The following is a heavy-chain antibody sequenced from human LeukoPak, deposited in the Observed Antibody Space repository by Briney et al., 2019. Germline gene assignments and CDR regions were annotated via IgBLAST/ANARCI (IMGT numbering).Heavy chain of an antibody. J-gene: IGHJ5*02. CDR2: IYYSGST. V-gene: IGHV4-59*01. CDR1: GGSISSYY. D-gene: IGHD5/OR15-5a*01. CDR3: ARGVSGWFDP. Sequence: SETLSLTCTVSGGSISSYYWSWIRQPPGKGLEWIGYIYYSGSTNYNPSLKSRVTISVDTSKNQFSLKLSSVTAADTAVYYCARGVSGWFDPWGQGTLVTVSS.